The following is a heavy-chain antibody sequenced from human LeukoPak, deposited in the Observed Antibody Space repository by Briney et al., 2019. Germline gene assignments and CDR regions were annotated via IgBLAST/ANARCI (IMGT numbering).Heavy chain of an antibody. D-gene: IGHD1-26*01. CDR2: IYNSGNT. CDR3: ARSYSGSFLY. Sequence: SETLSLTCAVSGGSISSGDYSWSWIRQPPGEGLEWIGFIYNSGNTYYKASLKSRVTISLDTSKNQFSLRLSSVTAADTAVYYCARSYSGSFLYWGQGSLVTVSS. CDR1: GGSISSGDYS. J-gene: IGHJ1*01. V-gene: IGHV4-30-4*07.